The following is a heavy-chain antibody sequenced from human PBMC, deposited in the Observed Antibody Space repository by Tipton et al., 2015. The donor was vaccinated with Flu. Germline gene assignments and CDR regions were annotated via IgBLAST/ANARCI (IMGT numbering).Heavy chain of an antibody. Sequence: SLRLSCAASGFTFSDHYMSWIRQTPGKGLEWVSRISDSGSAQYYVDSVKGRFTISRDNSKNSLYLQMNSLRAEDTAIYYCARDPDTSSKVDYWGQGTLVPVSS. CDR2: ISDSGSAQ. CDR1: GFTFSDHY. D-gene: IGHD5-18*01. V-gene: IGHV3-11*01. J-gene: IGHJ4*02. CDR3: ARDPDTSSKVDY.